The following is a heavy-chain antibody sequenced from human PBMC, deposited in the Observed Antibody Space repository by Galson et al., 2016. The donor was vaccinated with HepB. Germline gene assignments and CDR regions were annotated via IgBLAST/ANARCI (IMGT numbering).Heavy chain of an antibody. CDR1: GFTFSSYG. D-gene: IGHD6-19*01. Sequence: SLRLSCAASGFTFSSYGMHWVRQAPGKGLEWVAVISIDGTQTYYADSVKGRFTISRDSSRNTLSLHLNSLRVEDTAVYYCAKWGRGWYHFDIWGQGTLVSVSS. CDR2: ISIDGTQT. J-gene: IGHJ4*02. V-gene: IGHV3-30-3*01. CDR3: AKWGRGWYHFDI.